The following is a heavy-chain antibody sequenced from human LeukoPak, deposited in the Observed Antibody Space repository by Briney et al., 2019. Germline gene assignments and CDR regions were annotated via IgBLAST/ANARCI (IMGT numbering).Heavy chain of an antibody. D-gene: IGHD5-18*01. V-gene: IGHV4-59*01. CDR3: ARNQRGYNYGPFDY. CDR2: IYYTGST. J-gene: IGHJ4*02. CDR1: GGSISSYY. Sequence: PSETLSLTCTVSGGSISSYYWSWIRQPPGKGLEWIGYIYYTGSTNYNPSLKSRLTISVDTSKNQFSLKLSSVTAADTAVYYCARNQRGYNYGPFDYWGQGTLVTVSS.